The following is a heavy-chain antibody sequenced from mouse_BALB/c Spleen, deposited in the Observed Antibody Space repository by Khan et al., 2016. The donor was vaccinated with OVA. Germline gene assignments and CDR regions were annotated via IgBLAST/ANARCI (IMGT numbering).Heavy chain of an antibody. J-gene: IGHJ3*01. Sequence: VQLKQSGPELMKPGTSVKISCKASGYSFTTYYIHWVMQSHGTSLEWIGYIDPFSGGTTYNQKFKDKATLTVDKSSSTAHTHLSNLTSDDSAVYYCTRHGYVAWFTYWGQGTLVTVS. V-gene: IGHV1S135*01. CDR2: IDPFSGGT. CDR3: TRHGYVAWFTY. CDR1: GYSFTTYY. D-gene: IGHD2-2*01.